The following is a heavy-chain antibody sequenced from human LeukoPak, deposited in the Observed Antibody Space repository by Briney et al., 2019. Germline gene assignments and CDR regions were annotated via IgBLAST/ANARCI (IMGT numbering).Heavy chain of an antibody. CDR3: ATLFADPYYYYYGMDV. Sequence: SVKVSCKASGGTFSSYAISWVRQAPGQGLEWMGGIIPIFGTANYAQKFQGRVTITADKSTSTAYMELSSLRSEDTAVYYCATLFADPYYYYYGMDVWGKGTTVTVSS. J-gene: IGHJ6*04. V-gene: IGHV1-69*06. CDR1: GGTFSSYA. CDR2: IIPIFGTA. D-gene: IGHD3-10*02.